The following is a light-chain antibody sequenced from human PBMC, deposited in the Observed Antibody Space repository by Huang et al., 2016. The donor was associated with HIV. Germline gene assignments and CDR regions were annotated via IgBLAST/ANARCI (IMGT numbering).Light chain of an antibody. J-gene: IGKJ4*01. Sequence: EVVMTQSPATLSVSPGERATLSCRASQSVGSNLACYQQRPGQAPRRLIYGASMRATGVSVRFSGSGSGTDFTLTISSLQSEDFAIYYCQRYNDWLSLTFGGGTRVEIK. CDR2: GAS. CDR3: QRYNDWLSLT. CDR1: QSVGSN. V-gene: IGKV3-15*01.